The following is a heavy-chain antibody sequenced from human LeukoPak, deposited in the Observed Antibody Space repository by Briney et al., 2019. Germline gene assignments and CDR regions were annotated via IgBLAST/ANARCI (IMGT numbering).Heavy chain of an antibody. V-gene: IGHV1-69*05. Sequence: GASVKVSCKASGGTFSSYAISWVRQAPGQGLEWMGGIIPIFGTANYAQKFQGRVTITTDESTSTAYMELSSLRSEDTAVYYCARVYIPHYDKGGYFDYWGQGTLVTVSS. CDR3: ARVYIPHYDKGGYFDY. D-gene: IGHD3-22*01. J-gene: IGHJ4*02. CDR2: IIPIFGTA. CDR1: GGTFSSYA.